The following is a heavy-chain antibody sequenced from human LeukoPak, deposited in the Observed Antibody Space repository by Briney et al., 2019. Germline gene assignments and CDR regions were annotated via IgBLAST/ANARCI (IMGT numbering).Heavy chain of an antibody. CDR2: INSDGSST. CDR3: ARVQYYGSGSYYNWFDP. D-gene: IGHD3-10*01. Sequence: PGGSLRLSCAASGFTFSSSWMHWVRQTPGKGLVWVSRINSDGSSTTHADSVKGRFTISRDNAKNTLYLQMNSLRAEDTAVYYCARVQYYGSGSYYNWFDPWGQGTLVTVSS. CDR1: GFTFSSSW. V-gene: IGHV3-74*01. J-gene: IGHJ5*02.